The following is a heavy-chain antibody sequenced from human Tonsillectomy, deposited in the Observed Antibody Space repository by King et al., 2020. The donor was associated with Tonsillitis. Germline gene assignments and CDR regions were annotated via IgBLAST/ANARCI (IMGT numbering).Heavy chain of an antibody. V-gene: IGHV3-53*01. CDR1: GFTVSNNY. Sequence: VQLVESGGGLIQPGGSLRLSCAASGFTVSNNYMTWVRQAPGKGLEWVSVIYSGGSTFYADSVRGRFTISRDKSKNTLYLQMNSLRAEDTAVYYCATWALYKYYFEYWGQGTLVTVSS. CDR3: ATWALYKYYFEY. D-gene: IGHD3-16*02. J-gene: IGHJ4*02. CDR2: IYSGGST.